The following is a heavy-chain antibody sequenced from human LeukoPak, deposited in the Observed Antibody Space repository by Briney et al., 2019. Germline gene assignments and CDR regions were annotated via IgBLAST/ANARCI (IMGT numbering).Heavy chain of an antibody. J-gene: IGHJ6*03. CDR2: IIPIFGTA. V-gene: IGHV1-69*13. CDR1: GGTFSSYA. CDR3: AVPGIAAAGTQLDYYYCMDV. D-gene: IGHD6-13*01. Sequence: SVKVSCKASGGTFSSYAISWVRQAPGQGLEWMGGIIPIFGTANYAQKFQGRVTITADESTSTAYMELSSLRSEDTAVYYCAVPGIAAAGTQLDYYYCMDVWGKGTTVTVSS.